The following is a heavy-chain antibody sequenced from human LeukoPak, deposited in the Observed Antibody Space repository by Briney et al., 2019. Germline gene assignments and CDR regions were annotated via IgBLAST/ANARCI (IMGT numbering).Heavy chain of an antibody. V-gene: IGHV3-30*18. D-gene: IGHD6-13*01. J-gene: IGHJ4*02. CDR3: AEGGRDSSSWYVDY. CDR2: ISYDGSNK. Sequence: GGSLRLSCAASGFTFSNYDMHWVRQAPGKGLEWVAVISYDGSNKYYADSVKGRFTTSRDNSKNTLYLQMNSLRAEDTAVYYCAEGGRDSSSWYVDYWGQGTLVTVSS. CDR1: GFTFSNYD.